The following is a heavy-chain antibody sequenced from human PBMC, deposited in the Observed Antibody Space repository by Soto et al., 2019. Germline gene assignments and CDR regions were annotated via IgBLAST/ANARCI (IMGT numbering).Heavy chain of an antibody. J-gene: IGHJ4*02. CDR2: ITGSGDAT. CDR3: ASQSSEWLLFAS. Sequence: RGSLRLSCAASGFTFSSYAMNWVRQAPGKGLEWVSVITGSGDATYYADSVRGRFTISRDNSKNSLYLQMNSLRAEDTAVYYCASQSSEWLLFASWGQGTLVTVSS. D-gene: IGHD5-12*01. CDR1: GFTFSSYA. V-gene: IGHV3-23*01.